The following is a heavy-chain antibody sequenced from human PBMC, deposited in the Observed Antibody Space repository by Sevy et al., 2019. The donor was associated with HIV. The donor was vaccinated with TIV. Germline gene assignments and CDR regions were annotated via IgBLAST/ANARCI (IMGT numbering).Heavy chain of an antibody. Sequence: SETLSLTCAVSGYSISSGYYWGWIRQPPGKGLEWIGSIYHSGSTYYNPSLKSRVTISVDTSKNQFSLKLSSVTAADTAVYYCARVSIVLMVYANINWFDPWGQEPWSPSPQ. CDR1: GYSISSGYY. CDR3: ARVSIVLMVYANINWFDP. J-gene: IGHJ5*02. D-gene: IGHD2-8*01. V-gene: IGHV4-38-2*01. CDR2: IYHSGST.